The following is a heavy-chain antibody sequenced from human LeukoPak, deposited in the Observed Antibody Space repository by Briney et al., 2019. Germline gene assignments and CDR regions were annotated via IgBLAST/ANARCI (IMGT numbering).Heavy chain of an antibody. CDR3: AKDRIAAAGTGEGFDY. Sequence: PGRSLRLSCAASGFTFSSYGMHWVRQAPCKGLEWVAVISYDGSNKYYADSVKGRFTISRDNSKNTLYLQMNSLRAEDTAVYYCAKDRIAAAGTGEGFDYWGQGTLVTVSS. D-gene: IGHD6-13*01. CDR1: GFTFSSYG. CDR2: ISYDGSNK. J-gene: IGHJ4*02. V-gene: IGHV3-30*18.